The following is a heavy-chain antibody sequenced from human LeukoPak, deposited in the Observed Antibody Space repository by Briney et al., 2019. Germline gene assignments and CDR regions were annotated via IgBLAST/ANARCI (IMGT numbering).Heavy chain of an antibody. CDR1: GASVGSGSYH. Sequence: PSETLSLTCTVSGASVGSGSYHWSWIRQPPGKGLEWIGYIYYSGSTNYNPSLKSRVTISVDTSKNQFSLKLSSVTAADTAVYYCARSVRTVTTATDYFDYWGQGTLVTVSS. V-gene: IGHV4-61*01. D-gene: IGHD4-17*01. J-gene: IGHJ4*02. CDR2: IYYSGST. CDR3: ARSVRTVTTATDYFDY.